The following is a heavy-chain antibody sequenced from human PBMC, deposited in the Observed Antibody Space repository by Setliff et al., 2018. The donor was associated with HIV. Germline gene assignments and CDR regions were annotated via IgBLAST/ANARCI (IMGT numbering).Heavy chain of an antibody. J-gene: IGHJ2*01. Sequence: TGGSLRLSCAASGFTVSSNYMSWVRQAPGKGLEWVSVFYSGGSTYYADSVKGRFTISRHNSKDTLYLQMNSLRVEDTAMYYCARVAKTSYDDFWSGTSWYFDLWGRGTLVTVSS. CDR1: GFTVSSNY. CDR2: FYSGGST. V-gene: IGHV3-53*04. D-gene: IGHD3-3*01. CDR3: ARVAKTSYDDFWSGTSWYFDL.